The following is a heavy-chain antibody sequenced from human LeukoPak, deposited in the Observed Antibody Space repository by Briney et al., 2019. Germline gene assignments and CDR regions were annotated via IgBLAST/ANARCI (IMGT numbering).Heavy chain of an antibody. V-gene: IGHV3-7*01. D-gene: IGHD3-3*01. Sequence: PGGSLRLSCAASGFTFRSYWMSWVRQAPGKGLEWVANIKQDGSEKYYVDSVKGRFTISRDNAKNSLYLQMNSLRADDTAVYYCARDMGFTNAFDIWGQGTMVTVSS. CDR3: ARDMGFTNAFDI. J-gene: IGHJ3*02. CDR2: IKQDGSEK. CDR1: GFTFRSYW.